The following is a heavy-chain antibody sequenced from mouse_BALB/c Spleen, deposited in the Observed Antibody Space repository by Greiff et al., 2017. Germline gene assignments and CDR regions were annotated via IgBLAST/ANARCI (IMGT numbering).Heavy chain of an antibody. Sequence: VKLVESGPGLVAPSQSLSITCTVSGFSLSRYSVHWVRQPPGKGLEWLGMIWGGGSTDYNSALKSRLSISKDNSKSQVFLKMNSLQTDDTAMYYCARGLRQGAWFAYWGQGTLVTVSA. CDR1: GFSLSRYS. V-gene: IGHV2-6-4*01. CDR2: IWGGGST. J-gene: IGHJ3*01. D-gene: IGHD2-4*01. CDR3: ARGLRQGAWFAY.